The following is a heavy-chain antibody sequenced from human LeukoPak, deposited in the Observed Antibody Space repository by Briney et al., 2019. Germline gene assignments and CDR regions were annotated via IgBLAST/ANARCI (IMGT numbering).Heavy chain of an antibody. CDR2: ISSVSGTI. J-gene: IGHJ4*02. Sequence: GGSLRLSCAASGFTFSTYGMNWVRQAPGKGLEWVSYISSVSGTIYYADSVKGRFTISRDNAKNSLYLQMNSLRDEDTAVYYCAKSGSHRFDDWGQGTLVTVSS. CDR3: AKSGSHRFDD. CDR1: GFTFSTYG. D-gene: IGHD1-26*01. V-gene: IGHV3-48*02.